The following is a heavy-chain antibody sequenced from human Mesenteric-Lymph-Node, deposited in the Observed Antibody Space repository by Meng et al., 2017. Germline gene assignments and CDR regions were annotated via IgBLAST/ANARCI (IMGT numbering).Heavy chain of an antibody. D-gene: IGHD3-10*01. CDR3: SRGYGSGDFTPGTD. Sequence: GESLKISCTASGFIFGEYAVTWFRQAPGKGLEWVGIIRSKAYGGTTEYAASVKGRFTISRDDSKSIAYVQMTSLKTEDTALYYCSRGYGSGDFTPGTDWGQGTLVTVSS. CDR2: IRSKAYGGTT. V-gene: IGHV3-49*03. J-gene: IGHJ4*02. CDR1: GFIFGEYA.